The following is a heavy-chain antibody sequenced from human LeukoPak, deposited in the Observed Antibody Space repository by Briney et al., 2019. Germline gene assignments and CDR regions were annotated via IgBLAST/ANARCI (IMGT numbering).Heavy chain of an antibody. Sequence: ASVKVSCKVSGYTLTELSMHWVRQAPGKGLEWMGGFDPEDGETIYAQKFQGRVTMTEDTSTDTAYMELSSLRSEDTAVHYCARDRALGWVGARPVDYWGQGTLVTVSS. V-gene: IGHV1-24*01. CDR2: FDPEDGET. J-gene: IGHJ4*02. CDR3: ARDRALGWVGARPVDY. D-gene: IGHD1-26*01. CDR1: GYTLTELS.